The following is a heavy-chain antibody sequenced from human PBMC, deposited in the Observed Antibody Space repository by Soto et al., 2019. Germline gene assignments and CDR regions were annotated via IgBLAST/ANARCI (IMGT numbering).Heavy chain of an antibody. CDR2: IIGNGRST. Sequence: EVQLLESGGGLVQPGGSLRLSCAASRFTFSDYAMSWVRQAPAKGLEWVSCIIGNGRSTYYADSVKGRFTISRDNSKNTIYLQMNSLSAEDTAVYYCASDRVGRQWVEYYSDYWGQGTLVTVSS. J-gene: IGHJ4*02. D-gene: IGHD6-19*01. CDR3: ASDRVGRQWVEYYSDY. CDR1: RFTFSDYA. V-gene: IGHV3-23*01.